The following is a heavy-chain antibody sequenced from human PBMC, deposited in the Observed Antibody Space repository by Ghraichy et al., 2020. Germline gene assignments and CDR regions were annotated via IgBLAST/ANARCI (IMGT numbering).Heavy chain of an antibody. V-gene: IGHV3-21*01. J-gene: IGHJ4*02. Sequence: AGSLRLSCAASGFTFSSYSMNWVRQAPGKGLEWVSSISSSSSYIYYADSVKGRFTISRDNAKNSLYLQMNSLRAEDTAVYYCARDQRYNTYCGGDCHYYFDYWGQGTLVTVSS. CDR3: ARDQRYNTYCGGDCHYYFDY. CDR1: GFTFSSYS. CDR2: ISSSSSYI. D-gene: IGHD2-21*02.